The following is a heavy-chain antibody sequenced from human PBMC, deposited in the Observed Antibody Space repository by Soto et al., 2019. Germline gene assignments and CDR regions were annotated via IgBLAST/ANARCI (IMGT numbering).Heavy chain of an antibody. V-gene: IGHV3-30*18. J-gene: IGHJ4*02. CDR1: GFTFSSYG. CDR2: ISYDGSNK. CDR3: AKERIGAYGDYGDLFDY. D-gene: IGHD4-17*01. Sequence: QVQLVESGGGVVQPGRSLRLSCAASGFTFSSYGMHWVRQAPGKGLEWVAVISYDGSNKYYADSVKGRFTISRDNSKNTLYLQMNSLRAEDTAVYYCAKERIGAYGDYGDLFDYCGQGTLVTVSS.